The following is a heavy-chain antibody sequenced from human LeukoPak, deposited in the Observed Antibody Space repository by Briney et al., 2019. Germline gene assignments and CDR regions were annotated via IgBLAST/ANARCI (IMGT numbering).Heavy chain of an antibody. Sequence: GGSLRLSCAASGFTFDDYAMHWVRQAPGKGLEWVSLISGEGGNTYAADSVKGRFTISRDNSKNSLYLQMNSLRTEDTAVYYCAKEIWRIAVRPYYGMDVWGQGTTVIVSS. CDR3: AKEIWRIAVRPYYGMDV. J-gene: IGHJ6*02. CDR1: GFTFDDYA. D-gene: IGHD6-6*01. V-gene: IGHV3-43*02. CDR2: ISGEGGNT.